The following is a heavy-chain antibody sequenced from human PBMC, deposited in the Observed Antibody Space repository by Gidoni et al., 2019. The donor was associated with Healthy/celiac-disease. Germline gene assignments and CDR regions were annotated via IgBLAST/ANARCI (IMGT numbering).Heavy chain of an antibody. J-gene: IGHJ4*02. Sequence: QVTLKESGPVLVKPTETLTLTCTVSGFSLSHARMGVSWIRQPPGKALEWLAHIFSNDEKSYSTSLKSRLNISKDTSKSQVVLTMTNMDPVDTATYYCARIAVAGFGITNDYWGQGTLVTVSS. CDR2: IFSNDEK. CDR3: ARIAVAGFGITNDY. V-gene: IGHV2-26*01. D-gene: IGHD6-19*01. CDR1: GFSLSHARMG.